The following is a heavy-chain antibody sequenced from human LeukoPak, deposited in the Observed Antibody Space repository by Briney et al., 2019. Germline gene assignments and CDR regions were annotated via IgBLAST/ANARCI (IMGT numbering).Heavy chain of an antibody. D-gene: IGHD3-3*01. CDR2: IYYSGST. CDR1: GFTVSSNY. J-gene: IGHJ3*02. CDR3: ARLTGFGAFDI. V-gene: IGHV4-39*01. Sequence: GSLRLSCAASGFTVSSNYMSWIRQPPGKGLEWIGSIYYSGSTYYNPSLKSRVTISVDTSKNQFSLKLSSVTAADTAVYYCARLTGFGAFDIWGQGTMVTVSS.